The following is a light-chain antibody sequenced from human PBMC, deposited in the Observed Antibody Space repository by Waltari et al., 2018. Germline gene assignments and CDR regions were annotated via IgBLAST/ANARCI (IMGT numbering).Light chain of an antibody. J-gene: IGLJ2*01. Sequence: QSALTQPASVSGSPGQSIPISCTGSSSDVGAYNYVSWYQHHPGKAPKLLIYDVNKWPSGVSNRFSGSKSGNTASLTIFGLQAEDEADYYCMSYTMSTTLVIGGGTKLTVL. CDR1: SSDVGAYNY. V-gene: IGLV2-14*03. CDR2: DVN. CDR3: MSYTMSTTLV.